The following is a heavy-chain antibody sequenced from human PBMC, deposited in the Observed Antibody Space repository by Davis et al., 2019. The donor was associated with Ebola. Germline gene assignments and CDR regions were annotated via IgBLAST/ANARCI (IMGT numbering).Heavy chain of an antibody. J-gene: IGHJ6*02. Sequence: GGSLRLSCAASGFTFSSYAMHWVPQAPGKGLEWVAAISYDGSNKYYADSVKGRFTISRDNSKNTLYLQMNSLRAEDTAVYYCARDSSSRYYYYGMDVWGQGTTVTVSS. CDR1: GFTFSSYA. CDR2: ISYDGSNK. CDR3: ARDSSSRYYYYGMDV. V-gene: IGHV3-30*04. D-gene: IGHD6-6*01.